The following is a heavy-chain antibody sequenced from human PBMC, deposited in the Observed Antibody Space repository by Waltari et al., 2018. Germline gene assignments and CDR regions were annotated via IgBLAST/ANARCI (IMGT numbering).Heavy chain of an antibody. Sequence: QVQLQQLGAGLLKPSETLSLTCAVYGGPVSGYYWSWIRQSPGKGLEWIGEINHSGGSNYNPSLKSRVTISGDTSKNQLSLKLSSVTAADTAVYYCVRGRGVGRGVFAYWGQGTLVAVSS. CDR3: VRGRGVGRGVFAY. CDR2: INHSGGS. CDR1: GGPVSGYY. V-gene: IGHV4-34*01. D-gene: IGHD3-10*01. J-gene: IGHJ4*02.